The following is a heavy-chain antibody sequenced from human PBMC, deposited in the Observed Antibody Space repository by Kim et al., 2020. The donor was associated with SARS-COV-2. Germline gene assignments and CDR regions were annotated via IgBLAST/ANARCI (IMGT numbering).Heavy chain of an antibody. CDR3: ARDLAGGWSLDY. J-gene: IGHJ4*02. V-gene: IGHV1-46*01. Sequence: ASVKVPCRASGYTFTNYHIHWVRQAPGQGLEYMGIISPRGHDTRYSQKFQGRVVVTSDSSTSTVFMELDSLTSDDTALYYCARDLAGGWSLDYWGQGTLVTVSS. CDR2: ISPRGHDT. D-gene: IGHD6-19*01. CDR1: GYTFTNYH.